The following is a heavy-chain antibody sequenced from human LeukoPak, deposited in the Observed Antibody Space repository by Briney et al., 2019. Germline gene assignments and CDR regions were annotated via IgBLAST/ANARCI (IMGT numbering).Heavy chain of an antibody. V-gene: IGHV1-24*01. J-gene: IGHJ4*02. CDR3: ARDSEYYDFWSGYYTGIHFDY. D-gene: IGHD3-3*01. CDR2: FDPEDGET. CDR1: GYTLTELS. Sequence: ASVKVSCKVSGYTLTELSMHWVRQAPGKGLEWMGGFDPEDGETIYAQKFQGRVTMTTDTSTSTAYMELRSLRSDDTAVYYCARDSEYYDFWSGYYTGIHFDYWGQGTLVTVSS.